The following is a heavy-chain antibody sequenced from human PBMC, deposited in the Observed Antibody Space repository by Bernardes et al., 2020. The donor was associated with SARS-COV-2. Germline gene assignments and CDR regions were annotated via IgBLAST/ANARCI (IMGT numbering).Heavy chain of an antibody. CDR1: GFTFSSYC. J-gene: IGHJ4*02. CDR3: VRASGSNFDY. V-gene: IGHV3-48*02. Sequence: GGSLRLSCAASGFTFSSYCMNWVRQAPGKGLEWVSYISSNSNTIYNRDSVKGRFTISRDNAKNSLYLQMNSLRDEDTAVYYCVRASGSNFDYWGQGTLVTVSS. D-gene: IGHD1-26*01. CDR2: ISSNSNTI.